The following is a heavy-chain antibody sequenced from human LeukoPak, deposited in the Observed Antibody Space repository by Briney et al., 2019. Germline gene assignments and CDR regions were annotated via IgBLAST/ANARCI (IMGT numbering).Heavy chain of an antibody. Sequence: ASVKVSCKASGYTFTGYYMHWVRQAPGQGLEWMGWINPNSGGTNYAQKFQGRVTMTRDTSISTAYMELSRLRSDDTAVYYCARGWSGSYYSHYYYYMDVWGKGTTVTVSS. CDR1: GYTFTGYY. CDR3: ARGWSGSYYSHYYYYMDV. J-gene: IGHJ6*03. D-gene: IGHD1-26*01. V-gene: IGHV1-2*02. CDR2: INPNSGGT.